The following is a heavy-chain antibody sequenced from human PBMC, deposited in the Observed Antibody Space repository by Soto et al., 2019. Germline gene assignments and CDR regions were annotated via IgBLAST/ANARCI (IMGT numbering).Heavy chain of an antibody. J-gene: IGHJ4*02. D-gene: IGHD3-16*01. V-gene: IGHV3-23*01. Sequence: EVQLLESGGGLVQPGGSLRLSCAASGFTFSTSGMSWVRQAPGRGLEWISVISGSGTSTYYADSVKGRFTISRDNSKNTLYLQMNSLRAEDTAVYYCAKGGGIRHNDCWGQGTLVTVSS. CDR2: ISGSGTST. CDR1: GFTFSTSG. CDR3: AKGGGIRHNDC.